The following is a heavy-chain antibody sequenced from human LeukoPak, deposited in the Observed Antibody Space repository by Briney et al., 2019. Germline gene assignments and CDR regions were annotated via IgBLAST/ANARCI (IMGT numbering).Heavy chain of an antibody. D-gene: IGHD3-22*01. J-gene: IGHJ4*02. V-gene: IGHV3-23*01. CDR3: AKSPAADYYDSSGYYYEAFMDY. CDR2: ISGSGGST. Sequence: PGGSLRLSCAASGFTFSSYAMSWVRQAPGKGLEWVSAISGSGGSTYYADSVKGRFTISRDNSKNTLYLQMNSLRAEDTAVYYCAKSPAADYYDSSGYYYEAFMDYWGQGTLVTVSS. CDR1: GFTFSSYA.